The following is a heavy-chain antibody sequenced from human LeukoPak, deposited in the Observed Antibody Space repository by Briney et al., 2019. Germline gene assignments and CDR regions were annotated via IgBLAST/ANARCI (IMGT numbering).Heavy chain of an antibody. Sequence: GASVKVSCKASGYTFTGYYMHWVRQAPGQGLEWMGWIDPNSGGTSYAQMFQGRVTMTRDTSISTAYMELSRLRSDDTAVYCCARGARLWELLLSPAFDIWGQGTMVTVSS. CDR1: GYTFTGYY. V-gene: IGHV1-2*02. CDR3: ARGARLWELLLSPAFDI. D-gene: IGHD1-26*01. J-gene: IGHJ3*02. CDR2: IDPNSGGT.